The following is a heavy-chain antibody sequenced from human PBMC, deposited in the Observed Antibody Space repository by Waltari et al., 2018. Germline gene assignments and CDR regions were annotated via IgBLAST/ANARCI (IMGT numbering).Heavy chain of an antibody. Sequence: EVQLLESGGGLVQPGGSLRLSCAASGFTFSSYALSWVRQAPGKGLEWVSTISETGGDTFYADSVRGRFTISREISSNTLHLQMTSLGAEDTAVYHCVKDNGLWNSYKGFDPWGQGTLVTVSS. CDR2: ISETGGDT. D-gene: IGHD3-10*01. CDR1: GFTFSSYA. CDR3: VKDNGLWNSYKGFDP. J-gene: IGHJ5*02. V-gene: IGHV3-23*01.